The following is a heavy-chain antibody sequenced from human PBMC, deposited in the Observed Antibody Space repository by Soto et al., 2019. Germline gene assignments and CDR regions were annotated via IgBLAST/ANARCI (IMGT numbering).Heavy chain of an antibody. Sequence: GGSLRLSCAASGFTFSSYAMHWVRQAPGKGLEWVAVISYDGSNKYYADSVKGRFTISRDNSKNTLYLQMNSLRAEDTAVYYCARDHSGSLDYWGQGTLVTAPQ. J-gene: IGHJ4*02. D-gene: IGHD1-26*01. CDR3: ARDHSGSLDY. V-gene: IGHV3-30-3*01. CDR2: ISYDGSNK. CDR1: GFTFSSYA.